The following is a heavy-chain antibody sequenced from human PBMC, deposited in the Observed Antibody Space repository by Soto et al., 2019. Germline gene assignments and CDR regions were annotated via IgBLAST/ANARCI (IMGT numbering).Heavy chain of an antibody. D-gene: IGHD3-10*01. CDR2: IDPSDSYT. CDR1: GYIFTSYW. J-gene: IGHJ6*02. V-gene: IGHV5-10-1*01. CDR3: ASCSMGRGVMVYYYGMDV. Sequence: GESLKISCKGSGYIFTSYWISWVRQMPGKGLEWMGRIDPSDSYTNYSPSFQGHVTISADKSISTAYLQWSSLKASDTAMYYCASCSMGRGVMVYYYGMDVWGQGTTVTVSS.